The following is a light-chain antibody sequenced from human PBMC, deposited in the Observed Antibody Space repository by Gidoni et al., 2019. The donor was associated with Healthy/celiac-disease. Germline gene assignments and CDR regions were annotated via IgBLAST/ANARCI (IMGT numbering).Light chain of an antibody. CDR2: GSS. V-gene: IGKV3-20*01. J-gene: IGKJ3*01. CDR1: QSVSSSY. Sequence: EIVFTRSPGNLSLSPGERATLSCMASQSVSSSYLAWYQQKPGQAPRLLIYGSSSRATGIPDRFSGSGSGTDFTLTISRLEPEDFAVYYCQQYGSSPLFTFGPGTKVDIK. CDR3: QQYGSSPLFT.